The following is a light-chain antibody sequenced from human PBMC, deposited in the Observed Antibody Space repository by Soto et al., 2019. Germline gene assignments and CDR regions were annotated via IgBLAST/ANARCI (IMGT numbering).Light chain of an antibody. J-gene: IGLJ1*01. CDR1: SSDVGGYDY. Sequence: QSVLTQPASVSGSPGQSITISCTGTSSDVGGYDYVSWYQLHPGKAPKRRVFKVSNRPSGVSFPFSGSKSANTAPLTISGLQAEDEADYFCSSYSISTAYLFGTGTKVTVL. CDR3: SSYSISTAYL. CDR2: KVS. V-gene: IGLV2-14*01.